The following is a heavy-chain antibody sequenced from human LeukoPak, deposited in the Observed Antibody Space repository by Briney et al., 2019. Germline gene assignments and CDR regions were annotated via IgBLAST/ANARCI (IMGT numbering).Heavy chain of an antibody. D-gene: IGHD3-10*01. CDR1: GFSVSGNY. V-gene: IGHV3-21*01. Sequence: PGESLRLSCAASGFSVSGNYMSWVRQAPGKGLEWVSSISSSSSYIYYADSVKGRFTISRDNAKNSLYLQMNSLRAEDTAVYYCARDPPDGDWGQGTLVTVSS. J-gene: IGHJ4*02. CDR3: ARDPPDGD. CDR2: ISSSSSYI.